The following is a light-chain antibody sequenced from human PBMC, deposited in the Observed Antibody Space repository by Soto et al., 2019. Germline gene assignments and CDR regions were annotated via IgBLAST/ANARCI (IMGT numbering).Light chain of an antibody. V-gene: IGLV1-40*01. CDR2: GNN. J-gene: IGLJ1*01. CDR3: QSYDTSLDALYV. Sequence: QLVLTQPPSVSGAPGQKVTISCTGSSSNIGAGYDVHWYQQLPGTAPKLLLYGNNNRPSGVPDRFSGSKSGTSASLAITGLQTEDEADYYCQSYDTSLDALYVFGTGTKVAVL. CDR1: SSNIGAGYD.